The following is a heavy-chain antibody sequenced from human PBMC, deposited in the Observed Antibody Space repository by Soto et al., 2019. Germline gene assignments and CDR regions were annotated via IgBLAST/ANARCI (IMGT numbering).Heavy chain of an antibody. J-gene: IGHJ3*02. CDR1: GVSIGSSWDY. CDR3: ARRCGGDCQYLGDAFDI. D-gene: IGHD2-21*02. Sequence: QLQLQESGPGLVQPSETLFLTCTVSGVSIGSSWDYWGWIRQPPGKGLEWIGTIYYGGSTFYNPSLKSRVTMSVDTSKNQFSLKLSSVTAADTAVYYCARRCGGDCQYLGDAFDIWGQGTMVTVSS. V-gene: IGHV4-39*01. CDR2: IYYGGST.